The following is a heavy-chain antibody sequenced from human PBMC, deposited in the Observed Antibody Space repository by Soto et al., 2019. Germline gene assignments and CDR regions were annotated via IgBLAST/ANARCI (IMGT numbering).Heavy chain of an antibody. Sequence: GGSLRLSCAASEFTFSSYEMNWVRQAPGKGLEWVSYISSSGSTIYYADSVKGRLTISRDNAKNSLYLQMNSLRAEDTAVYYCARDGIVVVGAATPYYYGMDVWGQGTTVTVSS. D-gene: IGHD2-15*01. J-gene: IGHJ6*02. CDR1: EFTFSSYE. CDR3: ARDGIVVVGAATPYYYGMDV. CDR2: ISSSGSTI. V-gene: IGHV3-48*03.